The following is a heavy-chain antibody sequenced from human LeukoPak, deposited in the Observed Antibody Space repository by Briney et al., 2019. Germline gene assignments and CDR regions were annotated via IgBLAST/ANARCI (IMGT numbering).Heavy chain of an antibody. CDR1: GYSISSGYY. J-gene: IGHJ3*02. CDR3: ARAGGGNSADAFDI. V-gene: IGHV4-38-2*01. CDR2: IYHSGST. Sequence: SETLSLTCAVSGYSISSGYYWGWIRQPPGKGLEWIGSIYHSGSTYYNPSLKSRVTISVDTSKNQFSLKLSSVTAADTAVYYCARAGGGNSADAFDIWGQGTMVTVSS. D-gene: IGHD4-23*01.